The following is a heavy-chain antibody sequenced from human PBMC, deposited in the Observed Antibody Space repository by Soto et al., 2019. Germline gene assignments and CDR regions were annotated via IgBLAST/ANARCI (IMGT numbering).Heavy chain of an antibody. CDR3: ANYPTTVTSDY. D-gene: IGHD4-17*01. CDR1: GGSISSGSYY. CDR2: IYYSGST. V-gene: IGHV4-61*01. J-gene: IGHJ4*02. Sequence: SETLSLTCAVSGGSISSGSYYWSWIRQPPGKGLEWIGYIYYSGSTNYNPSLKSRVTISVDTSKNQFSLKLSSVTAADTAVYYCANYPTTVTSDYWGQGTLVTVSS.